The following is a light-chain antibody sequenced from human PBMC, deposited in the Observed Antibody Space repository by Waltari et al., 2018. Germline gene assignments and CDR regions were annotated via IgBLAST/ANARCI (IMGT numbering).Light chain of an antibody. Sequence: EIVMTQSPATLSVTPGERATLSCRARQSWNSNLAWYQQQPGQAPRLLIFGASKRASGIPARFSGSGSGTEFTLTISSLQSEDFAVYYCQQYDDWPPYTFGQGTKLDIK. J-gene: IGKJ2*01. V-gene: IGKV3-15*01. CDR1: QSWNSN. CDR2: GAS. CDR3: QQYDDWPPYT.